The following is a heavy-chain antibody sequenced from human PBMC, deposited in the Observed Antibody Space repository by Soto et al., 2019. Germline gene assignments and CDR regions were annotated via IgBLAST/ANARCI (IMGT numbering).Heavy chain of an antibody. D-gene: IGHD5-18*01. Sequence: QVQLVESGGGVVQPGRSLRLSCAASGFTFSSYGMHWVRQAPGKGLEWVAVIWYDGSNKYYADSVKGRFTISRDNSKNTLYLQMNSLRAEDTXXXXXXXXGYSYGDDAFDIWGQGTMVTVSS. CDR3: XXXGYSYGDDAFDI. V-gene: IGHV3-33*01. CDR2: IWYDGSNK. J-gene: IGHJ3*02. CDR1: GFTFSSYG.